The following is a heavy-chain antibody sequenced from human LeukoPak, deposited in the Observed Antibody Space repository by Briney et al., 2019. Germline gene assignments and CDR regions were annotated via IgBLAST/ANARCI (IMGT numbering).Heavy chain of an antibody. Sequence: SQTLSLTCIVSGGSISSGSYYWSWIRQPAGKGLEWIGRIYTSGSTNYNPSLKSRVTISVDTSKNQFSLKLSSVTAADTAVYYCARKDTAMADDAFDIWGQGTMVTVSS. D-gene: IGHD5-18*01. J-gene: IGHJ3*02. CDR3: ARKDTAMADDAFDI. CDR1: GGSISSGSYY. CDR2: IYTSGST. V-gene: IGHV4-61*02.